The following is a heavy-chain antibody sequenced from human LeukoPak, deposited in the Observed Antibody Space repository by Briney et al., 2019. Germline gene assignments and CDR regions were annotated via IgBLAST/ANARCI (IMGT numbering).Heavy chain of an antibody. Sequence: GGSLRLSCAASGFTFSSSWMMWVRQAPGKGLEWVARIKEDGSEKYYVDSVRGRFAISRDDVKNSLHLQMNSLRVEDTAVYYCARDKGRSYFERLDYWGQGTLVTVSS. D-gene: IGHD3-9*01. CDR1: GFTFSSSW. J-gene: IGHJ4*02. CDR3: ARDKGRSYFERLDY. CDR2: IKEDGSEK. V-gene: IGHV3-7*01.